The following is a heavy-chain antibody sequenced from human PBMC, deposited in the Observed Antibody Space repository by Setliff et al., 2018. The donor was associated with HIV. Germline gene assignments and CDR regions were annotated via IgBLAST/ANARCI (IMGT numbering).Heavy chain of an antibody. V-gene: IGHV5-51*01. CDR2: IYPGDSDT. CDR3: ARHLIPGDPRYSSSWYY. CDR1: GYSFTSYW. Sequence: GESLKISCKGSGYSFTSYWIGWVRQMPGKGLEWMGIIYPGDSDTRYSPSFQGQVTPSADKSISTAYLQWSSLKASDTAMYYCARHLIPGDPRYSSSWYYWGQGTLVTVSS. D-gene: IGHD6-13*01. J-gene: IGHJ4*02.